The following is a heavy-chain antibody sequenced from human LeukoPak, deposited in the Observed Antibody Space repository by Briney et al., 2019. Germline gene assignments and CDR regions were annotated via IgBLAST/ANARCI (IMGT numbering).Heavy chain of an antibody. CDR1: GGSISSYY. J-gene: IGHJ4*02. D-gene: IGHD6-13*01. CDR3: ARGGYRSSWYYFGY. Sequence: SETLSLTCTVSGGSISSYYWSWIRQPPGKGLEWIGYIYYSGSTNYNPSLKSRVTISVDTSKNQFSPKLSSVTAADTAVYYCARGGYRSSWYYFGYWGQGTRVTVSS. V-gene: IGHV4-59*01. CDR2: IYYSGST.